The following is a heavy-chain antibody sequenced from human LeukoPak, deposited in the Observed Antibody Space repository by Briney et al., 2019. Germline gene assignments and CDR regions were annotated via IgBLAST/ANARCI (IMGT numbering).Heavy chain of an antibody. V-gene: IGHV3-23*01. CDR3: AKTDRRIAAAGDIDY. J-gene: IGHJ4*02. D-gene: IGHD6-13*01. CDR2: ISGSGGST. Sequence: PGGSLRLSSAASGFTFSSYAMSWVRQAPGKGLEWVSGISGSGGSTYYADSVKGRFTISRDNSKNTLYLQMNSLRAEDTAVYYCAKTDRRIAAAGDIDYWGQGTLVTVSS. CDR1: GFTFSSYA.